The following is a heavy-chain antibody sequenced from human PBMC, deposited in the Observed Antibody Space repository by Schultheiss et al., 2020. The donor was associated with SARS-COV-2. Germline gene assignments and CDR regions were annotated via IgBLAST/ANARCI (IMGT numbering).Heavy chain of an antibody. J-gene: IGHJ4*02. CDR2: IYYSGST. D-gene: IGHD2-2*01. CDR3: ATHPLPFYFDY. V-gene: IGHV4-38-2*01. CDR1: GYSISSGYY. Sequence: SETLSLTCAVSGYSISSGYYWGWIRQPPGKGLEWIGSIYYSGSTYYNPSLKSRVTISVDTSKNQFSLKLSSVTAADTAVSFCATHPLPFYFDYWGQETLVTVSS.